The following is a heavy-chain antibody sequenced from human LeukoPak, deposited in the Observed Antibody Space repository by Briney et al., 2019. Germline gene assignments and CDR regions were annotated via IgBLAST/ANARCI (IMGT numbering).Heavy chain of an antibody. J-gene: IGHJ4*02. CDR3: ARSLYGAYIDY. CDR2: ISGSGVST. CDR1: GFTFSSYG. D-gene: IGHD4-17*01. V-gene: IGHV3-23*01. Sequence: AGGSLRLSCAASGFTFSSYGMSWVRQAPGKGLEWVSTISGSGVSTYYADSVKGRFTISRDNSKNTLYLQMNSLRAEDTAVYYCARSLYGAYIDYWGQGTLVTVSS.